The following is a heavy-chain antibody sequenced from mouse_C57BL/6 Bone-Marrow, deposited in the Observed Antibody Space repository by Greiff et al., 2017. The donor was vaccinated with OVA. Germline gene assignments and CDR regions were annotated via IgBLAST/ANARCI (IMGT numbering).Heavy chain of an antibody. D-gene: IGHD2-5*01. CDR3: ARFLAYYSNYNAMDY. Sequence: QVQLQQPGAELMKPGASVKLSCKATGYTFTGYWIEWVKQRPGHGLEWIGEILPGSSSTNYNEKFKGKATFTADTSSNTAYMKLSSLTTENSAIYYCARFLAYYSNYNAMDYWGQGTSVTVSS. CDR2: ILPGSSST. J-gene: IGHJ4*01. CDR1: GYTFTGYW. V-gene: IGHV1-9*01.